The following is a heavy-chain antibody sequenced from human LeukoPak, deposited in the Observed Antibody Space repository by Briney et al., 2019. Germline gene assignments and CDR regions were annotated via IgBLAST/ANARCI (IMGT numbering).Heavy chain of an antibody. CDR3: ATVRRADYYDSSGSDAFDI. CDR2: FDPEDGET. D-gene: IGHD3-22*01. J-gene: IGHJ3*02. Sequence: GASVKVSCKVSGYTLTELSMHWVRQAPGKGLEWMGGFDPEDGETIYAQKFQGRVTMTEDTSTDTAYMELSSLRSEDTAVYYCATVRRADYYDSSGSDAFDIWGQGTMVTVSS. CDR1: GYTLTELS. V-gene: IGHV1-24*01.